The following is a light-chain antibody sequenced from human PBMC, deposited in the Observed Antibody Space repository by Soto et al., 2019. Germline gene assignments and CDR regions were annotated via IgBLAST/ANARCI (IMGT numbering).Light chain of an antibody. CDR2: DAS. V-gene: IGKV3-11*01. CDR3: QQRSNWPA. J-gene: IGKJ1*01. CDR1: QGIRNY. Sequence: EVVLTQSPATLSLSPGERATLSCRASQGIRNYLAWYQQKVGQAPRLLIYDASNRAPGIPARFSGSGSVTDFTLTISSLEPEDFAVYFCQQRSNWPAFGQGTKWEIK.